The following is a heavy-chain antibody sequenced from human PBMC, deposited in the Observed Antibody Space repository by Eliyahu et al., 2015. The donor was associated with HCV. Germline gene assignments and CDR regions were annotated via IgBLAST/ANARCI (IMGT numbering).Heavy chain of an antibody. CDR1: GVSFSSYW. J-gene: IGHJ6*02. CDR3: AEGVPGIRQYYYGMDV. Sequence: EVQLVESGGGLVQPGGSLRLSCAASGVSFSSYWTHWVRQAPGKGLVWVSRISNDGSSISYADSVKGRFTISRDNAKNTMYLQMNSLRVEDTAVYYCAEGVPGIRQYYYGMDVWGQGTTVTVS. CDR2: ISNDGSSI. D-gene: IGHD1-14*01. V-gene: IGHV3-74*01.